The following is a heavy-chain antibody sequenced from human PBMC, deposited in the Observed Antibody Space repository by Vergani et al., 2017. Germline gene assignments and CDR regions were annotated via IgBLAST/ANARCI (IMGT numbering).Heavy chain of an antibody. D-gene: IGHD6-13*01. CDR2: INHSGST. Sequence: QVQLQESGPGLVKPSETLSLTCAVYGGSFSGYYWSWIRQPPGKGLEWIGEINHSGSTNYNPSLKSRVTISVDTSKNQFSLKLSSVTAADTAVYYCARGPAARQLVRNFDYWGQGTLVTVSS. J-gene: IGHJ4*02. CDR3: ARGPAARQLVRNFDY. CDR1: GGSFSGYY. V-gene: IGHV4-34*01.